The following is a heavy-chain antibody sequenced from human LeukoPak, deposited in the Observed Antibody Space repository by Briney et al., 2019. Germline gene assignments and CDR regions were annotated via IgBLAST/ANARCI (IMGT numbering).Heavy chain of an antibody. J-gene: IGHJ3*02. CDR1: GGSISSYY. CDR3: ARGMVRGDAFDI. D-gene: IGHD3-10*01. CDR2: IYYSGST. V-gene: IGHV4-59*01. Sequence: SETLTLSCTVSGGSISSYYWSWIRQPPGKGLEWIGYIYYSGSTNYNPSLKSRVTISVDTSKNQFALKLSSVTAADTAVYYCARGMVRGDAFDIRRQGTMVRVSS.